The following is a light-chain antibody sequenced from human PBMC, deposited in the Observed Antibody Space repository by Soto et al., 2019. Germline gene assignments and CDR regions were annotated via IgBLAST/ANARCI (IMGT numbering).Light chain of an antibody. CDR3: QQHNNWPRT. J-gene: IGKJ1*01. CDR1: QSVSSN. CDR2: GAS. V-gene: IGKV3-15*01. Sequence: EMVMTQSPATLSVSPGERATLSRRASQSVSSNLAWYQQKPGQAPRLLIYGASTRATGIPARFSGSGSGTEFTLTISSLQSEDFAVYYCQQHNNWPRTFGQGTKAEIK.